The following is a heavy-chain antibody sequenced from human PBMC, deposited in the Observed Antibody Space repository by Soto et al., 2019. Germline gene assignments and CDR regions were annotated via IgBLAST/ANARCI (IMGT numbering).Heavy chain of an antibody. CDR3: AGLPGITILRLVD. Sequence: SQTLSLTCSVSGGSISSPSYYWGWIRQPPGKGLEWIGSIYYSGNTYYNPSRKSRVSIXXXXSXKXFXQXXXAVTXADTALYFCAGLPGITILRLVDWRQGTLVRVSS. V-gene: IGHV4-39*01. J-gene: IGHJ4*02. CDR2: IYYSGNT. CDR1: GGSISSPSYY. D-gene: IGHD3-16*01.